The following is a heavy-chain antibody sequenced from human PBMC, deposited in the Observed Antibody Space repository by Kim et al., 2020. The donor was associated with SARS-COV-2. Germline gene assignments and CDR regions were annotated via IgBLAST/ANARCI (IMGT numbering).Heavy chain of an antibody. J-gene: IGHJ3*02. Sequence: QFTITRDSTKNTLYLQMNRLRAVDTAVYYCARVLAAAGFDAFDIWGQGTMVTVSS. V-gene: IGHV3-30*01. CDR3: ARVLAAAGFDAFDI. D-gene: IGHD6-13*01.